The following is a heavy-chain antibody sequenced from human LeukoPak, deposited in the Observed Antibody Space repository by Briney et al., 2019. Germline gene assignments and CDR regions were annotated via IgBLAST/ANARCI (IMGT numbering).Heavy chain of an antibody. CDR1: GGTFSSYA. Sequence: SVKVSCKASGGTFSSYAISWVRQAPGQGLEWMGGIIPIFGTANYAQKLQGRVTITADKSTSTAYMELSSLRSEDTAVYYCARDGDSGYDLEDYWGQGTLVTVSS. V-gene: IGHV1-69*06. CDR2: IIPIFGTA. D-gene: IGHD5-12*01. J-gene: IGHJ4*02. CDR3: ARDGDSGYDLEDY.